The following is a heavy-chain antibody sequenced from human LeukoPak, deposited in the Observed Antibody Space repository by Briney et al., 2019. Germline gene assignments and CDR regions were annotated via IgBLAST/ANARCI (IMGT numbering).Heavy chain of an antibody. CDR2: ISLDGRTT. CDR1: GFTFSSYW. CDR3: ARPRTKLWRAYSSPDF. V-gene: IGHV3-74*01. Sequence: PGGSLRLSCEVSGFTFSSYWMHWVRQSPGKELIWLARISLDGRTTNYADSVTGRFTISRDNAKNTLYLQMTSLRVEDTAVYYCARPRTKLWRAYSSPDFWGQGTLVTVSS. D-gene: IGHD3-3*01. J-gene: IGHJ4*02.